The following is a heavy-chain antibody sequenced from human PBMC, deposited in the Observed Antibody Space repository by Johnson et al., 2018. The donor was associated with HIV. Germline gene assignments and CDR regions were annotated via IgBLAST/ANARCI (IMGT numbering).Heavy chain of an antibody. V-gene: IGHV3-NL1*01. CDR1: GLNFSDYG. CDR2: IYRGGST. Sequence: QVQLVESGGGVVQPGMFVTLSCAASGLNFSDYGMHWVRQAPGKGLEWVSVIYRGGSTYYADSVKGRFTISRDNSKNTLYLQMNSLRAEDTAVYYCARDSGSSWTSHAFDIWGQGTMVTVSS. D-gene: IGHD6-13*01. J-gene: IGHJ3*02. CDR3: ARDSGSSWTSHAFDI.